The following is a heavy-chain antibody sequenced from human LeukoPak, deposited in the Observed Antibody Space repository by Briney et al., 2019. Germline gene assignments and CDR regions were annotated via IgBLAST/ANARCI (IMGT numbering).Heavy chain of an antibody. CDR2: IYSGGST. Sequence: GGSLRLSCAASGFTVSSNYMSWVRQAPGKGLEWASVIYSGGSTYYADSVKGRFTISRDNSKNTLYLQMNSLRAEDTAVYYCARVARRGAFDIWGQGTMVTVSS. D-gene: IGHD1-14*01. J-gene: IGHJ3*02. CDR1: GFTVSSNY. V-gene: IGHV3-53*01. CDR3: ARVARRGAFDI.